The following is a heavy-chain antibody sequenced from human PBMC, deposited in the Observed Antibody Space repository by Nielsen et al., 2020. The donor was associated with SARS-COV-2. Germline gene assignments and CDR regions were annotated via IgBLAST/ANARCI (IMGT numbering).Heavy chain of an antibody. V-gene: IGHV3-48*01. Sequence: GESLKISCAASGFTFSDYYMNWARQAPGKGLEWISYISDSSGTIYYADSVKGRFTISRDNAKNSLYLQMNSLRVEDTAVYYCARGGTYSPPNYWGQGTLVTVSS. CDR2: ISDSSGTI. D-gene: IGHD1-26*01. CDR1: GFTFSDYY. J-gene: IGHJ4*02. CDR3: ARGGTYSPPNY.